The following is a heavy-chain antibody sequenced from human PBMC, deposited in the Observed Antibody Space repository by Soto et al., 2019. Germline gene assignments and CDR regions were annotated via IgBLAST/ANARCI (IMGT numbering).Heavy chain of an antibody. CDR1: GYTFTSYA. CDR3: ARAFDIVVVVAGDAFDI. J-gene: IGHJ3*02. D-gene: IGHD2-15*01. CDR2: INASNGNT. V-gene: IGHV1-3*01. Sequence: ASVKVSCKASGYTFTSYAMHWVRQAPGQRLEWMGKINASNGNTKYSQKFQGRVTMTRDTSTSTVYMELSSLRSEDTAVYYCARAFDIVVVVAGDAFDIWGQGTMVTVS.